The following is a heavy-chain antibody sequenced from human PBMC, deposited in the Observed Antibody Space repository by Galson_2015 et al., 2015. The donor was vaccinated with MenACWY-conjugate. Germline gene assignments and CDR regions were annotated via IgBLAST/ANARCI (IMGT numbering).Heavy chain of an antibody. CDR3: ARHPPGGRGMDV. CDR1: GYIFTTYW. CDR2: ISPGDSNT. D-gene: IGHD1-26*01. J-gene: IGHJ6*02. V-gene: IGHV5-51*01. Sequence: QSGAEVKKPGESLKISCKASGYIFTTYWIAWVRQMPGKGLEWMGLISPGDSNTRYSPSFQGQVTISADKSISTAYLEWSSLKASDTAMYYCARHPPGGRGMDVWGQGTTVTVSS.